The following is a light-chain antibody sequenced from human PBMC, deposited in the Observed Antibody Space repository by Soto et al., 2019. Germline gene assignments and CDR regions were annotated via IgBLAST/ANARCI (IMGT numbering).Light chain of an antibody. CDR1: QSVSSSY. CDR3: QQYGSSSIT. J-gene: IGKJ5*01. CDR2: GAS. Sequence: EIGMTQSPATLSVSPGERATLSCRASQSVSSSYLAWYQQKPGQAPRLLIYGASSRATGIPDRFSGSGSGTDFTLTISRLEPEDFAVYYCQQYGSSSITFGQGTRLEIK. V-gene: IGKV3-20*01.